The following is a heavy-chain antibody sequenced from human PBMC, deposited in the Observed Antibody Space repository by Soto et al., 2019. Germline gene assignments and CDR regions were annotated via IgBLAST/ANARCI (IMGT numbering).Heavy chain of an antibody. V-gene: IGHV3-9*01. CDR1: GFTLDDYA. Sequence: EVQLLGSGGGLLQLGSSLRLSLEASGFTLDDYAWPWVGQAPGKGLDGVSGISWNSGSIGYADSVKGRFTISRDNAKNSLYLQMNSLRSEDTALYYCAKGGYDSSAYYYASFDYWGQGTLVTVSS. CDR2: ISWNSGSI. CDR3: AKGGYDSSAYYYASFDY. J-gene: IGHJ4*02. D-gene: IGHD3-22*01.